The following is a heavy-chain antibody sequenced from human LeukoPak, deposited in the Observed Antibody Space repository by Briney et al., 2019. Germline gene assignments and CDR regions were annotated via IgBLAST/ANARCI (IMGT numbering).Heavy chain of an antibody. D-gene: IGHD5-12*01. V-gene: IGHV3-15*01. J-gene: IGHJ4*02. Sequence: PGGSLRLSCAASGFTFSNAWMSWVRQAPGKGLEWVGRIKSKTDGGTTDYAAPVKGRFTIARDDSKNTLYLQMNSLKTEDTAVYYCTTGRYSGYEFDCWGQGILVTVSS. CDR3: TTGRYSGYEFDC. CDR2: IKSKTDGGTT. CDR1: GFTFSNAW.